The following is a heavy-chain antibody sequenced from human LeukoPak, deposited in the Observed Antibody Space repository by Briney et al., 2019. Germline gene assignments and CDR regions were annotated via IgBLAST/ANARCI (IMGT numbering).Heavy chain of an antibody. J-gene: IGHJ4*02. V-gene: IGHV1-46*01. CDR2: IYPRDGST. CDR3: ARDQEGFGY. CDR1: GYTFTSYY. Sequence: GASVKVSCTASGYTFTSYYIHWVRQAPGQGLEWMGMIYPRDGSTSYAQKFQGRVTVTRDTSTSTVHMELSGLRSEDTAVYYCARDQEGFGYWGQGTLVTVSS.